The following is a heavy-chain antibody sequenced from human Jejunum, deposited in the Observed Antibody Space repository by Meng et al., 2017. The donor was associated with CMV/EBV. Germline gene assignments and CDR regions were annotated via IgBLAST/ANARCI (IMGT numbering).Heavy chain of an antibody. CDR1: GASINSDLW. D-gene: IGHD1-14*01. Sequence: LACAVSGASINSDLWWSWVRQPPGKGLEWIGEIYQTGSTKYNPSLRSRVTISMDKSKNQFSLNLSSVTAADTAFYYCAISPNQDPGPWGQGTLVTVSS. V-gene: IGHV4-4*02. J-gene: IGHJ5*02. CDR3: AISPNQDPGP. CDR2: IYQTGST.